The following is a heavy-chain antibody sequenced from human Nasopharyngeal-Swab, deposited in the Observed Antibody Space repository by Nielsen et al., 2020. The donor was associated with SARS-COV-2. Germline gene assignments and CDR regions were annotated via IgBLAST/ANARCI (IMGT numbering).Heavy chain of an antibody. CDR3: AGSFLGY. CDR1: GFSFSNAW. V-gene: IGHV3-15*01. CDR2: ITRKSDGGTT. D-gene: IGHD1-26*01. Sequence: GGSLRLPCAVSGFSFSNAWMSWAPQVPGKGLEWVAHITRKSDGGTTRYTAPVKDRFTISRDDSQDTVYLQMNNLQIEDTAVYYCAGSFLGYWGQGTLVTVSS. J-gene: IGHJ4*02.